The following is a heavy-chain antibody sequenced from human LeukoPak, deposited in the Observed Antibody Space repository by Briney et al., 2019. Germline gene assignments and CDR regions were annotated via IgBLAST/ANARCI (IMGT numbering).Heavy chain of an antibody. Sequence: SEALSLTCAVSGYSISSGYYWGWIRQPPGKGLEWIGSIYHSGSTYYNPSLKSRVTISVDTSKNQFSLKLSSVTAADTAAYYCARSIVATDYWYFDLWGRGTLVTVSS. CDR1: GYSISSGYY. J-gene: IGHJ2*01. CDR3: ARSIVATDYWYFDL. CDR2: IYHSGST. D-gene: IGHD5-12*01. V-gene: IGHV4-38-2*01.